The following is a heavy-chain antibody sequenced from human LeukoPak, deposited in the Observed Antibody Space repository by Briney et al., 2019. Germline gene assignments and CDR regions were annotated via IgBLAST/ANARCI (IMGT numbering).Heavy chain of an antibody. V-gene: IGHV4-34*01. CDR1: GGSFSGYY. J-gene: IGHJ4*02. Sequence: NPSETLSLTCAVYGGSFSGYYWSWIRQPPGKGLEWIGEINHSGSTNYNPSLKSRVTISVDTSKNQFSLKLSSVTAADTAVYYCASGTYGYYDSSGYYHNPFDYWGQGTLVTVSS. CDR3: ASGTYGYYDSSGYYHNPFDY. CDR2: INHSGST. D-gene: IGHD3-22*01.